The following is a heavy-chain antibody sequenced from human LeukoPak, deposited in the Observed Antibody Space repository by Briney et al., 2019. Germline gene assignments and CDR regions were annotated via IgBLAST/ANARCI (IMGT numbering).Heavy chain of an antibody. Sequence: SQTLSLTCTVSGGPISSGGYYWSWLRQHPGKGLEWIEYIYYSGSTYYNPSLKSRVTISVDTSKNQFSLKLSSVTAADTAVYYCARHSGYDLSFFDYWGQGTLVTVSS. D-gene: IGHD5-12*01. V-gene: IGHV4-31*03. CDR3: ARHSGYDLSFFDY. CDR1: GGPISSGGYY. J-gene: IGHJ4*02. CDR2: IYYSGST.